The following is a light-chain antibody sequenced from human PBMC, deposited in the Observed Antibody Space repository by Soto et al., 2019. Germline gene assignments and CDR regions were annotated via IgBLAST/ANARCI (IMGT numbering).Light chain of an antibody. CDR2: GVT. Sequence: QSALTQPASVSASPGQSITVSCTGSDSDVGNYDLVSWYQQHPGQAPKVIIYGVTKRPSGVSTRFSGNRSGNTASLTISGLQAEDEAEYHCCSYAGDGSWVFGGGTKLTVL. V-gene: IGLV2-23*02. J-gene: IGLJ3*02. CDR1: DSDVGNYDL. CDR3: CSYAGDGSWV.